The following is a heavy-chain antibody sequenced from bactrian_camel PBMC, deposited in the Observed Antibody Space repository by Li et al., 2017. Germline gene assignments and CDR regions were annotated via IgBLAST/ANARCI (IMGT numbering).Heavy chain of an antibody. CDR2: IYTSSGKA. V-gene: IGHV3-2*01. D-gene: IGHD3*01. J-gene: IGHJ6*01. Sequence: HVQLVESGGGSVQAGGSLHLSCYVSGYTGYRGYCTGWFRQAPGKGLEWVSSIYTSSGKAVYADSVKGRFTISKDNAKNTLYLQMNSLKPGDTAMYYCAAAVSDLDCNENSVTGFGYRGQGTQVTVS. CDR3: AAAVSDLDCNENSVTGFGY. CDR1: GYTGYRGYC.